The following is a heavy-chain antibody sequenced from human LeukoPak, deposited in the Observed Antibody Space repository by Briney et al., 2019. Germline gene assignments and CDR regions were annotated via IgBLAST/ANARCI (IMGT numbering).Heavy chain of an antibody. Sequence: GGSLRLSCAASGFTFSSYWTSWVRQAPGKGLEWVANIKQDGSEKYYVDSVKGRFTISRDNAKNSLYLQMNSLRAEDTAVYYCHSGYDYYYYYGMDVWGQGTTVTVSS. J-gene: IGHJ6*02. V-gene: IGHV3-7*01. CDR1: GFTFSSYW. D-gene: IGHD5-12*01. CDR2: IKQDGSEK. CDR3: HSGYDYYYYYGMDV.